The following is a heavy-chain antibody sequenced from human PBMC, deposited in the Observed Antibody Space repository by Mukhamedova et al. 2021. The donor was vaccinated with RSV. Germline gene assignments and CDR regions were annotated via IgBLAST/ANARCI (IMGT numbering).Heavy chain of an antibody. Sequence: AAPVKGRVTISRDDSKNTLYLQMNSLKTEDTAVYYCTWDNSGYNYFEYWGQGTLVTVSS. D-gene: IGHD3-22*01. CDR3: TWDNSGYNYFEY. V-gene: IGHV3-15*01. J-gene: IGHJ4*02.